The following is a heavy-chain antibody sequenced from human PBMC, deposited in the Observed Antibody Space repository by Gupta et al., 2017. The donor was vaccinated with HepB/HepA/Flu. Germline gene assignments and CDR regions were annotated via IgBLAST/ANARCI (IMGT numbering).Heavy chain of an antibody. J-gene: IGHJ4*02. Sequence: QVQLVESGGGVVQPGRSLRLSCAASGFTFSSFGMHWARQAPGKGLEWVAVISKDGGNEFYADSMRGRFTIARDNSRNTLHLQMNSLRAEDTAVYYCAKDGGRAAAGTIDYWGQGTLVTVSS. CDR1: GFTFSSFG. CDR3: AKDGGRAAAGTIDY. V-gene: IGHV3-30*18. D-gene: IGHD6-13*01. CDR2: ISKDGGNE.